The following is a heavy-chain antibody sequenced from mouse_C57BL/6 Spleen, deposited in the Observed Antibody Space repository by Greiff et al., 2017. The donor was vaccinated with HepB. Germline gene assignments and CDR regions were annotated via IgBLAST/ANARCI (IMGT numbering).Heavy chain of an antibody. J-gene: IGHJ2*01. CDR1: GYTFTDYY. D-gene: IGHD2-1*01. CDR2: IYPGSGNT. Sequence: QQSGAELVRPGASVKLSCKASGYTFTDYYINWVKQRPGQGLEWIARIYPGSGNTYYNEKFKGKATLTAEKSSSTAYMQLSSLTSEDSAVYFCARSGGYYGNYGNYWGQGTTLTVSS. CDR3: ARSGGYYGNYGNY. V-gene: IGHV1-76*01.